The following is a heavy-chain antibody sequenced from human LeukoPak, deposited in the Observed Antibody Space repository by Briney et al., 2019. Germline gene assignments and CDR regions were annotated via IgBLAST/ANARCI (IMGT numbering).Heavy chain of an antibody. CDR3: ARGYFREDYFDY. Sequence: GGSLRLSCAASGFTFSSYSMNWVRQAPGKGLEWVSSISSSSSYIYYADSVKGRFTISRDNAKNSLCLQMNSLRAEDTAVYYCARGYFREDYFDYWGQGTLVTVSS. D-gene: IGHD3-9*01. V-gene: IGHV3-21*01. J-gene: IGHJ4*02. CDR1: GFTFSSYS. CDR2: ISSSSSYI.